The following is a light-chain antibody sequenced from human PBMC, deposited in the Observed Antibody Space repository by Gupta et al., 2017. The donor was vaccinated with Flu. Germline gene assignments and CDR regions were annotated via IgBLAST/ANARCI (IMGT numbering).Light chain of an antibody. CDR1: SGSIASNY. V-gene: IGLV6-57*01. CDR3: QSYDSSIYVV. CDR2: EDN. Sequence: VTISCTRSSGSIASNYVQWYQQRPGSSPTTVIYEDNQRPSGVPDRFSGSIDSSSNSASLTISGLKTEDEADYYCQSYDSSIYVVFGGGTKLTVL. J-gene: IGLJ2*01.